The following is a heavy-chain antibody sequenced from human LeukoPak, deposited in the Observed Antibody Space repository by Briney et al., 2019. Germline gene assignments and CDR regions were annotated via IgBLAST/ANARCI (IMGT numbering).Heavy chain of an antibody. CDR3: ARAKTMVRGVIMTLFDY. CDR1: GYTFTSYD. Sequence: ASVKVSCKASGYTFTSYDINWVRQATGQGLEWMGWMNPNSGNTGYAQKFQGRVTMTRNTSISTAYMELSSLRSEDTAVYYCARAKTMVRGVIMTLFDYWGQGTLVTVSS. CDR2: MNPNSGNT. V-gene: IGHV1-8*01. J-gene: IGHJ4*02. D-gene: IGHD3-10*01.